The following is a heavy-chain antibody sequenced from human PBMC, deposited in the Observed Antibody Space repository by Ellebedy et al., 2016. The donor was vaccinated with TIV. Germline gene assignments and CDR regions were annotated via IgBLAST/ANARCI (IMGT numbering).Heavy chain of an antibody. J-gene: IGHJ6*03. CDR3: VRFPRGAPFADYYYYMDV. D-gene: IGHD3-10*01. V-gene: IGHV3-21*01. CDR1: GFAFSGFA. Sequence: GESLKISCATSGFAFSGFAMNWVRQAPGKGLAWVSSIGAGGSDVFYTDSVRGRFAISRDDAKTSIYLQMNSLRVEDTAVYYCVRFPRGAPFADYYYYMDVWGEGTTVTVSS. CDR2: IGAGGSDV.